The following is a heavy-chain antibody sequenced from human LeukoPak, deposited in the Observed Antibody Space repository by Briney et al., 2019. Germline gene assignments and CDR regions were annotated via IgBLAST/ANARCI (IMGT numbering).Heavy chain of an antibody. CDR1: GFTISSYG. J-gene: IGHJ3*02. D-gene: IGHD6-19*01. V-gene: IGHV3-30*03. CDR2: ISYDGSNK. Sequence: GGSLRLSCAASGFTISSYGMHWVRQAPGTGLEWVAVISYDGSNKYYADSVKDRFTISRDNSKNTLYLQMNSLRAEDTAVYYCATWYSSGWHDAFDIWGQGTMVTVSS. CDR3: ATWYSSGWHDAFDI.